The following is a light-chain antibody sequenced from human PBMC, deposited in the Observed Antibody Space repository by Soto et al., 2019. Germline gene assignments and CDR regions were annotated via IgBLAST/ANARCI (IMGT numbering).Light chain of an antibody. V-gene: IGKV3-15*01. Sequence: EIVLTQSPGTLAFSPGERATLSRRAIQSVSSNYVAWFQQKPGQAPRLLMYGASTRATGVPARFSGSGSGTEFTLTISSLQSEDFAVYYCQQYDNWPPWTFGQGTKVDIK. CDR1: QSVSSN. CDR3: QQYDNWPPWT. J-gene: IGKJ1*01. CDR2: GAS.